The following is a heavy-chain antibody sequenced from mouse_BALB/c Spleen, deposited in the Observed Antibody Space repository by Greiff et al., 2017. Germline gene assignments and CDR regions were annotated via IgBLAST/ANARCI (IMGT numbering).Heavy chain of an antibody. CDR1: GFAFSSYD. J-gene: IGHJ2*01. CDR3: ARRSDITTVFDY. V-gene: IGHV5-12-1*01. D-gene: IGHD1-1*01. CDR2: ISSGGNNT. Sequence: EVKLMESGGGLVKPGGSLKLSCAVSGFAFSSYDMSWVRQTPEKRLEWVAYISSGGNNTYYPDTVKGRFTISRDNAKNTLYLQMSSLKSEDTAMYYCARRSDITTVFDYWGQGTTLTVSS.